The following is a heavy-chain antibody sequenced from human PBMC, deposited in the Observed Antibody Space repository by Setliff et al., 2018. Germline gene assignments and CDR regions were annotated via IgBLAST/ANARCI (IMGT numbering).Heavy chain of an antibody. J-gene: IGHJ4*02. CDR1: GITVSNNF. CDR3: AKVGIFGEAYFDF. V-gene: IGHV3-53*01. D-gene: IGHD3-3*01. CDR2: IYNQGNT. Sequence: GGSLRLSCVVSGITVSNNFWSWARQAPGKGLEWVSVIYNQGNTYYAESVKGRFTISRDSSKNTLYLQMNNLRAEDTATYYCAKVGIFGEAYFDFWGQGTLVTVSS.